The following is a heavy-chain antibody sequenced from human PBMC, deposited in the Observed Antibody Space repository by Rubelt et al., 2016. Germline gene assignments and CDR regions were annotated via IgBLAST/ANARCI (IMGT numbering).Heavy chain of an antibody. Sequence: EVQLLESGGGLVQPGGSLRLSCAASGFTFSSYAMSCVRQAPGKGLEWVSAFSGRGCSTYYADSVKGRFTISRDNSKNTLYLHMNRQRAEDKAVYYCAKDNPRGANTGSGYYGCIDYWGQGTLVTVSS. CDR3: AKDNPRGANTGSGYYGCIDY. D-gene: IGHD3-22*01. J-gene: IGHJ4*02. V-gene: IGHV3-23*01. CDR1: GFTFSSYA. CDR2: FSGRGCST.